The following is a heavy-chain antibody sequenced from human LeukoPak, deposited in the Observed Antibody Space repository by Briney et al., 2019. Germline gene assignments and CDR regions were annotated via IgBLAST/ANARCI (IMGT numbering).Heavy chain of an antibody. J-gene: IGHJ4*02. CDR1: GGSFSGYY. V-gene: IGHV4-34*01. CDR3: ARQLKDTAMGHFGY. CDR2: INHSGST. D-gene: IGHD5-18*01. Sequence: SETLSLTCAVYGGSFSGYYWSWIRQPPGKGLEWIGEINHSGSTNYNPSLKSRVTISVDTSKNQFSLKLSSVTAADTAVYYCARQLKDTAMGHFGYWGQGTLVTVSS.